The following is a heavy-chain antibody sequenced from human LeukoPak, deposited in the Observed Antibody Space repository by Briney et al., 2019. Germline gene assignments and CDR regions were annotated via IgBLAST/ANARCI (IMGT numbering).Heavy chain of an antibody. J-gene: IGHJ4*02. CDR2: IWYDGSNK. Sequence: PGGSLRLSCAASGFTFSSYAMHWVRQAPGKGLVWVAVIWYDGSNKYYADSVKGRFTISRDNSKNTLYLQMNSLRAEDTAVYYCARDSVDRGSGSRLIDYWGQGTLVTVSS. D-gene: IGHD3-10*01. V-gene: IGHV3-33*08. CDR3: ARDSVDRGSGSRLIDY. CDR1: GFTFSSYA.